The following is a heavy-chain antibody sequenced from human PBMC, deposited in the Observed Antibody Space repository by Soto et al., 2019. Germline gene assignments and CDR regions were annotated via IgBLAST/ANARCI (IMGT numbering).Heavy chain of an antibody. CDR1: GCPFSSYA. D-gene: IGHD6-13*01. CDR3: AREGPLQGPPGPGIAAAGPLDY. J-gene: IGHJ4*02. Sequence: GGSLRLSCAPSGCPFSSYAMHWVRQAPGKGLEWVAVISYDGSNKYYADSVKGRFTISRDNSKNTLYLQMNSLRAEDTAVYYCAREGPLQGPPGPGIAAAGPLDYWGQGTLVTVSS. CDR2: ISYDGSNK. V-gene: IGHV3-30-3*01.